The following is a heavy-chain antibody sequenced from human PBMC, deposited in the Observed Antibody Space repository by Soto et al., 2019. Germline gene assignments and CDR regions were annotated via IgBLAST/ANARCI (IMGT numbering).Heavy chain of an antibody. V-gene: IGHV4-59*01. Sequence: LSLTCTVSCGSMDNFYWSWIRLTPGKGLEWIGYVYYSGITNYNPSLKSRVSISIDTSKNQFSLKLTSVIAADTAVYYCARSTPALWFILWGQGTMVTVSS. D-gene: IGHD2-21*01. CDR3: ARSTPALWFIL. CDR2: VYYSGIT. CDR1: CGSMDNFY. J-gene: IGHJ3*01.